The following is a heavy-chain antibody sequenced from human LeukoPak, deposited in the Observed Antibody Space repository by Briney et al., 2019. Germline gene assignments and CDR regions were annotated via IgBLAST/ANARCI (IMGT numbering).Heavy chain of an antibody. CDR1: GGSISSDH. J-gene: IGHJ3*02. CDR2: IYYSGST. V-gene: IGHV4-59*01. D-gene: IGHD2/OR15-2a*01. CDR3: ARKNDFDI. Sequence: KTSETLSLTCTVSGGSISSDHWSWIRQPPGKGLEWIGCIYYSGSTYYNPSLKSRVTISVDMSKSQFSLRLTSVTAADTAVYYCARKNDFDIWGQGTLVTVSS.